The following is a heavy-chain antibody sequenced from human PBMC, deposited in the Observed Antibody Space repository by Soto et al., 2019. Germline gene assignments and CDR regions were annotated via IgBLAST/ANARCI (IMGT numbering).Heavy chain of an antibody. D-gene: IGHD2-2*01. Sequence: SVKVSCKASGFTFTSSAVQWVRQARGQRLEWIGWIVVGSGNTNYAQKFQERVTITRDMSTSTAYMELSSLRSEDTAVYYCARLQCSSTSCYNYYYYGMDVWGQGTTVTVSS. CDR3: ARLQCSSTSCYNYYYYGMDV. CDR2: IVVGSGNT. CDR1: GFTFTSSA. J-gene: IGHJ6*02. V-gene: IGHV1-58*01.